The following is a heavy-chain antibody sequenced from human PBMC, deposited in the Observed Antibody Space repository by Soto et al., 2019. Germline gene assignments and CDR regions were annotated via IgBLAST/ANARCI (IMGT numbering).Heavy chain of an antibody. V-gene: IGHV6-1*01. CDR3: ARDRYSSSGWFDP. CDR1: GYSVSSYSAA. Sequence: QTHSLTCDSSGYSVSSYSAAWNLIRQSPSGGLEWLGRTYYRSRFFSDYAESVKSRIIINPDTSKNQFSLQLKSVTPEDTAVYYCARDRYSSSGWFDPWGQGTPVTVSS. D-gene: IGHD6-6*01. J-gene: IGHJ5*02. CDR2: TYYRSRFFS.